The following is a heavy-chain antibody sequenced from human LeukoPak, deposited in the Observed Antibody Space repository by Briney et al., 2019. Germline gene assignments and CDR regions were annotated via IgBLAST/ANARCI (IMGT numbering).Heavy chain of an antibody. CDR1: GFTFGSYA. CDR2: ISASGIST. Sequence: GGSLRLSCAASGFTFGSYAMSWVRQAPGKGLEWVSAISASGISTYYADSVKGRFTISRDKSENTLYLRMNSLRAEDTAVYYCAKGYYDSAEGHFDHWGQGTLVTASS. D-gene: IGHD3-22*01. CDR3: AKGYYDSAEGHFDH. V-gene: IGHV3-23*01. J-gene: IGHJ4*02.